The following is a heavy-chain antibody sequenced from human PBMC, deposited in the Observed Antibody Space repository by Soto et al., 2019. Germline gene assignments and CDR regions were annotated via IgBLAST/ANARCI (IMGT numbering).Heavy chain of an antibody. D-gene: IGHD5-12*01. Sequence: PSETLSLTCTVSGGSISSTSSYWGWIRQPPGKGLEWTGSIYYSGTTYYNPSLKSRVTISVDTSKNQFSLKLSSVTAADTAVYYCARHWTGYDFNYWGQGTLVTVSS. V-gene: IGHV4-39*01. CDR1: GGSISSTSSY. CDR3: ARHWTGYDFNY. J-gene: IGHJ4*02. CDR2: IYYSGTT.